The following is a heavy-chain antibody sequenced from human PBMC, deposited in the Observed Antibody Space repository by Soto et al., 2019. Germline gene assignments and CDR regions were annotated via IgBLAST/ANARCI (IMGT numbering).Heavy chain of an antibody. V-gene: IGHV3-30*18. CDR1: GFTFSNYG. J-gene: IGHJ4*02. CDR2: ISYDGSNK. CDR3: AKDRGGSGSFDY. D-gene: IGHD3-10*01. Sequence: GGSLRLSCTASGFTFSNYGIHWVRQAPGKGLEWVAVISYDGSNKYFSDSVKGRFTISRDNSKNTLYLQMNSLRAEDTAVYYCAKDRGGSGSFDYWGQGTLVTVSS.